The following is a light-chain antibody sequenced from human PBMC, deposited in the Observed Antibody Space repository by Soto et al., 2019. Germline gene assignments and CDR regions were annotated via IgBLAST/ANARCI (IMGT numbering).Light chain of an antibody. CDR1: SSNIGAGYA. CDR2: GNN. CDR3: SSHGGANNFYV. V-gene: IGLV1-40*01. Sequence: QSVLTQPPSVSGAPGQRVTISCTGSSSNIGAGYAVHWYQQLPGTAPKLLIHGNNNRPSGVPDRFSGSKSDTSASLTVSGLQAEDEADYYCSSHGGANNFYVFGTGTKVTVL. J-gene: IGLJ1*01.